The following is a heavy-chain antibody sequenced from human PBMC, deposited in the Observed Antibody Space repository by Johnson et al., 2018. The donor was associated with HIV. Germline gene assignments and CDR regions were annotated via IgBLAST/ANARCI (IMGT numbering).Heavy chain of an antibody. CDR2: ISSDDTT. CDR3: STGSLEVVGASGLLQLHDAFDI. V-gene: IGHV3-53*01. Sequence: VQLVESGGGLIQPGGSLRLSCAASGFTVNSNYMTWVRQAPGKGLEWVSLISSDDTTYYADSVKGRFTISRDTSKNTLYVQMNGLRAEDSAVYYCSTGSLEVVGASGLLQLHDAFDIWGRGTKVTVSS. D-gene: IGHD2-2*01. J-gene: IGHJ3*02. CDR1: GFTVNSNY.